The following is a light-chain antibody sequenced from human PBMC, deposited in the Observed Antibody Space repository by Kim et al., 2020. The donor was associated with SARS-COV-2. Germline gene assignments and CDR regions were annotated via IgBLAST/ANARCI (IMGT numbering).Light chain of an antibody. J-gene: IGLJ7*01. CDR3: SSYTSISTLV. V-gene: IGLV2-14*03. CDR2: DVS. Sequence: QSALTEPASVSGSPGQSITISCTGTSSDVGGYNYVSWYQQHPGKAPKVMIYDVSNRPSGVSNRFSGSKSGNTASLTISGLQAEDEADYYCSSYTSISTLVFGGGTQLTVL. CDR1: SSDVGGYNY.